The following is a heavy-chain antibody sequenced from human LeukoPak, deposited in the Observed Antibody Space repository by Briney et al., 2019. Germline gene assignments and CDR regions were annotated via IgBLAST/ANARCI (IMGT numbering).Heavy chain of an antibody. V-gene: IGHV3-21*04. Sequence: GGSLRLSCAASGFTFSSYSMNWVRQAPGKGLEWVSSISSSSSYIYYADSVKGRFTISRDNSKNTLYLQMNSLRAEDTAVYYCARRAGAYSHPYDYWGQGTLVTVSS. J-gene: IGHJ4*02. CDR1: GFTFSSYS. CDR2: ISSSSSYI. D-gene: IGHD4/OR15-4a*01. CDR3: ARRAGAYSHPYDY.